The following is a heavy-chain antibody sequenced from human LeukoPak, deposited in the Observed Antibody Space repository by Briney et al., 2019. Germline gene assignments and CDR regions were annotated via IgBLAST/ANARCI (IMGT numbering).Heavy chain of an antibody. V-gene: IGHV4-4*02. CDR3: SGENGAFSPFGY. CDR2: ISLTGLT. Sequence: SETLSLTCGVSGGSLSNTNWWSWVRQPPGQGLEWIGEISLTGLTHYNPSLESRVTVSLDKSKNQLSLNLTSVTAADTAVYYCSGENGAFSPFGYWGQGTLVTVLS. J-gene: IGHJ4*02. D-gene: IGHD2-8*01. CDR1: GGSLSNTNW.